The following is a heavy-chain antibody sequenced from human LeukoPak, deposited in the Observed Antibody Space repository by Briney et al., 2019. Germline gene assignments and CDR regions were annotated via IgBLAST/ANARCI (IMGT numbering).Heavy chain of an antibody. V-gene: IGHV3-20*04. CDR3: AREPTFWSGLMDV. Sequence: GGSLRLSCAASGFTFDDYGMSWVRRAPGKGLEWVSGINWNGGSTGYADSVKGRFTISRDNAKNSLYLQMNSLRAEDTALYYSAREPTFWSGLMDVWGKGTTVTVSS. D-gene: IGHD3-3*01. J-gene: IGHJ6*04. CDR1: GFTFDDYG. CDR2: INWNGGST.